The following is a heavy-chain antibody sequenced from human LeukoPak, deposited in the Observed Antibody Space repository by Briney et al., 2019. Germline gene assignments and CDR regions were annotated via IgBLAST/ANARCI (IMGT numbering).Heavy chain of an antibody. D-gene: IGHD3-3*01. CDR1: GFTFSSYS. CDR2: ISSSSSYI. J-gene: IGHJ5*02. Sequence: GGSLRLSCAASGFTFSSYSMNWVRQAPGKGLEWVSSISSSSSYIYYADSVKGRFTISRDNAKNSLYLQMNSLRAEDTAVYYCARDLTIFGVVNGWFDPWGQGTLVTVSS. V-gene: IGHV3-21*01. CDR3: ARDLTIFGVVNGWFDP.